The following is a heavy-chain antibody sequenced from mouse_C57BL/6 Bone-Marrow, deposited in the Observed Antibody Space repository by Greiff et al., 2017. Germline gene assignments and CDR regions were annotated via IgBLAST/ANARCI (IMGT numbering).Heavy chain of an antibody. V-gene: IGHV1-72*01. Sequence: QVQLQQPGAELVKPGASVKLSCKASGYTFTSYWMHWVKQRPGRGLEWIGRIDPSSGGTKYNERFKSKATLTVDKPSSTAYMQLSSLTSEDSAVYYCARYWDDYAMDYWGQGTSVTVSS. CDR2: IDPSSGGT. CDR3: ARYWDDYAMDY. CDR1: GYTFTSYW. D-gene: IGHD4-1*01. J-gene: IGHJ4*01.